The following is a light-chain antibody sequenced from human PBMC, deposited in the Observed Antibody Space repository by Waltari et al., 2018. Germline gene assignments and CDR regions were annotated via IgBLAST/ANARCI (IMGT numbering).Light chain of an antibody. J-gene: IGLJ3*02. V-gene: IGLV4-60*03. Sequence: QPVLTQSSSASASLGSSVKLTCTLSSGHSTYIVEWHQQQPGKAPRYLMKVENSGTYNRGSGVPDRFSGSSSGADRYLSISNLQSEDEADYYCETWDSKGVFGGGTKLTVV. CDR3: ETWDSKGV. CDR1: SGHSTYI. CDR2: VENSGTY.